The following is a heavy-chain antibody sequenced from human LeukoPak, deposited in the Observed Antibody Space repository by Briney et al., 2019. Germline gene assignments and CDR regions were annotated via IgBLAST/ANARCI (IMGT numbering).Heavy chain of an antibody. Sequence: GGSLRLSCAASGFTVSSNHMSWVRQAPGKGLEWVSVIYSGGSTYYADSVKGRFTISRDNSKNTLYLQMNSLRAEDTAVYYCARIDEPGIAVAGTGLGYWGQGTLVTVSS. CDR1: GFTVSSNH. J-gene: IGHJ4*02. CDR2: IYSGGST. V-gene: IGHV3-66*01. CDR3: ARIDEPGIAVAGTGLGY. D-gene: IGHD6-19*01.